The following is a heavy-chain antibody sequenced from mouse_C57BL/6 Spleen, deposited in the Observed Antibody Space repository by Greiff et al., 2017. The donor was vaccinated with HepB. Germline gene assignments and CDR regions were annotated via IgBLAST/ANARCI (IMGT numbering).Heavy chain of an antibody. CDR1: GFTFSDYG. Sequence: VQLKESGGGLVKPGGSLKLSCAASGFTFSDYGMHWVRQAPEKGLEWVAYISSGSSTIYYADTVKGRFTISRDNAKNTLFLQMTSLRSEDTAMYYCARGGKSNTGFDYWGQGTTLTVSS. D-gene: IGHD2-5*01. CDR2: ISSGSSTI. V-gene: IGHV5-17*01. J-gene: IGHJ2*01. CDR3: ARGGKSNTGFDY.